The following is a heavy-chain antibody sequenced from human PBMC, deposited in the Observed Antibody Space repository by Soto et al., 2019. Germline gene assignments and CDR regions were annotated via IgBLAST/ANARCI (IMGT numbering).Heavy chain of an antibody. Sequence: AGGSLRLSCTASGFTFGDYAMSWFRQAPGKGLEWIGFIRGKPFGGTTEYAASVKGRFTISRDDSKGIAYLQMNSLETEDTAKYYCSRKEYTNTWPVDYWGQGTLVTVSS. V-gene: IGHV3-49*03. D-gene: IGHD6-13*01. CDR3: SRKEYTNTWPVDY. CDR1: GFTFGDYA. CDR2: IRGKPFGGTT. J-gene: IGHJ4*02.